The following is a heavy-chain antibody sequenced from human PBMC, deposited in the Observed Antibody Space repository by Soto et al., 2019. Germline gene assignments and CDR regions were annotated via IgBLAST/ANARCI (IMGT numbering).Heavy chain of an antibody. Sequence: ASVKVSCKASGYTFTSYAMHWVRQAPGQRLEWMGWINAGNDNTKYSQKFQGRVTITRDTSASTAYMELSSLRSEDTAVYYCARSEYTSGWTGDWGQGTLVTVSS. V-gene: IGHV1-3*01. D-gene: IGHD6-19*01. J-gene: IGHJ4*02. CDR3: ARSEYTSGWTGD. CDR2: INAGNDNT. CDR1: GYTFTSYA.